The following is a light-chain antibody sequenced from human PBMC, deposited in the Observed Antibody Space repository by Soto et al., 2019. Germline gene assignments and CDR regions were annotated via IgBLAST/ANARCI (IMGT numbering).Light chain of an antibody. Sequence: EFVLTQSPGTLSLSPGERATLSCRASQTVRNNYLAWYQHKPGQPPRLLIYGASSRATGIPDRFSGSGSGTDSTHPSSRLEPKHLPFHYCKHSTRQPRTFPGGTKVDIK. CDR3: KHSTRQPRT. CDR2: GAS. CDR1: QTVRNNY. J-gene: IGKJ4*01. V-gene: IGKV3-20*01.